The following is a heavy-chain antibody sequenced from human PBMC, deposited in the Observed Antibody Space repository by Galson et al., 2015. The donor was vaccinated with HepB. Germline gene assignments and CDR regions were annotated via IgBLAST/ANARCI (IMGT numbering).Heavy chain of an antibody. D-gene: IGHD5-12*01. Sequence: SLRLSCAASGFTFGSFGMHWVRQAPGKGLEWVALIWYDGSHKDYADSVKGRFTISRDNSRDTLYLQMNSLRAEDTAVYYCARDFSAYHLRDIYYFDYWGQGTLVPVSS. V-gene: IGHV3-33*01. CDR1: GFTFGSFG. CDR3: ARDFSAYHLRDIYYFDY. J-gene: IGHJ4*02. CDR2: IWYDGSHK.